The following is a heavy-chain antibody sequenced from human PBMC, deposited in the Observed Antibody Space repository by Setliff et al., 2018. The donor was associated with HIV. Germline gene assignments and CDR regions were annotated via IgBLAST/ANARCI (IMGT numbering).Heavy chain of an antibody. V-gene: IGHV5-51*01. Sequence: GASVKVSCKTSGYDFRRYGIAWVRQMPGKGLEWMGVIYPDESDSRYSPSFQGHVTISADKSISTAYLQWSSLKASDTAIYYCARLGDDNSGYYQFWGQGTLVTVSS. D-gene: IGHD3-22*01. CDR2: IYPDESDS. J-gene: IGHJ4*02. CDR1: GYDFRRYG. CDR3: ARLGDDNSGYYQF.